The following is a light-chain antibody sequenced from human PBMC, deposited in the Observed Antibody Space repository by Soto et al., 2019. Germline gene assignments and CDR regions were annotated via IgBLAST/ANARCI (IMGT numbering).Light chain of an antibody. CDR1: QSISTW. CDR2: DAS. J-gene: IGKJ2*01. V-gene: IGKV1-5*01. Sequence: DLQMTQSPSTLSAYVGDRVTITCRASQSISTWLAWYQQKPGKAPKVLIYDASSLESGVPSRFSGSGSGTEFTLTISSLQPDDFATYYCQQYNTYSPYTFGQGTKLEIK. CDR3: QQYNTYSPYT.